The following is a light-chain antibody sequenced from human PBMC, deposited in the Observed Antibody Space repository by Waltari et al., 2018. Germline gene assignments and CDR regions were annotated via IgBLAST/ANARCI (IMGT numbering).Light chain of an antibody. CDR1: NSNIGSNV. CDR2: SND. V-gene: IGLV1-44*01. Sequence: QSVLTQPPSASGTPGQRVTISCSGSNSNIGSNVVTWYQKLPGRGPKLLIYSNDRRPSGVPDRFSGSKSGTSASLAISGLQSEDEADYYCATWDDRLTGVVFGGGTKVTVL. CDR3: ATWDDRLTGVV. J-gene: IGLJ3*02.